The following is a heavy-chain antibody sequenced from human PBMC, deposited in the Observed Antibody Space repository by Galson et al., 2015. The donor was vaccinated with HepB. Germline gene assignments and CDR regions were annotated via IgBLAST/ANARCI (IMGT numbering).Heavy chain of an antibody. CDR3: ANPMTTVTTMDY. Sequence: SLRLSCAASGFTFSTYAMSWVRPAPGKGLEWVTAISGSGGSTYYADSLEGRFTISRANSKNTLYLQMNSLRAEDTAVYYCANPMTTVTTMDYWGQGTLVTVSS. CDR2: ISGSGGST. CDR1: GFTFSTYA. V-gene: IGHV3-23*01. D-gene: IGHD4-17*01. J-gene: IGHJ4*02.